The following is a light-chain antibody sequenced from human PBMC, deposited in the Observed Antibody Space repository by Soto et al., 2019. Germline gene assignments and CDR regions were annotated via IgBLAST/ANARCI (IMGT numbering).Light chain of an antibody. J-gene: IGKJ5*01. Sequence: AIRMTQSPSSLFASIXTWVTITCRASQGISSYLAWYQQKPGKAPKLLIYAASTLQSGVPSRFSGSGSGTDFTLTISCLQSEDFATYYCQQYYSYPITFGQGTRLEIK. CDR1: QGISSY. V-gene: IGKV1-8*01. CDR3: QQYYSYPIT. CDR2: AAS.